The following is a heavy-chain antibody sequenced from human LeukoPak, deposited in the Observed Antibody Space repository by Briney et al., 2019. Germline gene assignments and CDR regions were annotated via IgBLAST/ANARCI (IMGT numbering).Heavy chain of an antibody. J-gene: IGHJ4*02. CDR3: ARDRLTAAGHSGDY. Sequence: GASVKVSCKASGGTFSSYAISWVRQAPGQGLEWMGRIIPIFGTANYAQKFQGRVTITTDESTSTAYMELSSLRSEDTAVYCCARDRLTAAGHSGDYWGQGTLVTVSS. CDR2: IIPIFGTA. CDR1: GGTFSSYA. V-gene: IGHV1-69*05. D-gene: IGHD6-13*01.